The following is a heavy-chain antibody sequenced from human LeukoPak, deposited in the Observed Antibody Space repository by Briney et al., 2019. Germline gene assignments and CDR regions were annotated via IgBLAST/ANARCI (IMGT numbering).Heavy chain of an antibody. D-gene: IGHD2-2*01. J-gene: IGHJ4*02. CDR1: GFTFNSYG. Sequence: GKSLRLSCAASGFTFNSYGMHWVRQAPGKGLEWVAVISYDGRNKHYPDSVKGRFTISRDISTDTLWLQMDSLRTEDTAVYYCAKGPLRGTAAAIDYWGQGTLVTVSS. V-gene: IGHV3-30*18. CDR3: AKGPLRGTAAAIDY. CDR2: ISYDGRNK.